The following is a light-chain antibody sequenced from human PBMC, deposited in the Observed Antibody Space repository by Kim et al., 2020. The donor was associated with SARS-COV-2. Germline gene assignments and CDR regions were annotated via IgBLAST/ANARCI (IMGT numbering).Light chain of an antibody. CDR3: QQYGSSPPYT. CDR1: LSVSSSY. J-gene: IGKJ2*01. CDR2: GAS. Sequence: SPGERATLSCRASLSVSSSYLAWYQQKPGQAPRLLIYGASSRATGIPDRFSGSGSGTDFTLTISRLEPEDFAVYYCQQYGSSPPYTFGQGTKLEI. V-gene: IGKV3-20*01.